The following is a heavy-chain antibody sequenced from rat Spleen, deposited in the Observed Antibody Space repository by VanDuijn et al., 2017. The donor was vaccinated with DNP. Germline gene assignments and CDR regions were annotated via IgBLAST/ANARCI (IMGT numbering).Heavy chain of an antibody. CDR1: GFTFSSYG. V-gene: IGHV5S13*01. J-gene: IGHJ2*01. Sequence: EVQLVESGGGLVQPGRSLKLSCAASGFTFSSYGMAWVRQAPTKGLEWVATISASGGSTYYRDSVKGRFTISRDNAKSTLYLQMNSLKSEDTATYYCARDNYGGYYWGHGVMVTVSS. CDR2: ISASGGST. CDR3: ARDNYGGYY. D-gene: IGHD1-11*01.